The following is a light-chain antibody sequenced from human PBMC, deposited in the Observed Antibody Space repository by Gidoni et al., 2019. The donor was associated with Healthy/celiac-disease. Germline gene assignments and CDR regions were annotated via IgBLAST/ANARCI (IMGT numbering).Light chain of an antibody. CDR3: NSRDSSGNHVV. CDR2: GKN. J-gene: IGLJ2*01. Sequence: SSELTQDPAVSAALGQTVRITRQGDRLRSYYASWYQPKPEQAPGLVIYGKNNRPSGVPDRFSGSSSGNSASLTIPGARAEDEADYYCNSRDSSGNHVVVGGGTKLTV. V-gene: IGLV3-19*01. CDR1: RLRSYY.